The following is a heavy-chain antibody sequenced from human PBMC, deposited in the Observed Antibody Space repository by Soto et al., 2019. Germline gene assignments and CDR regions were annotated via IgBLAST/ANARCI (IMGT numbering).Heavy chain of an antibody. D-gene: IGHD5-12*01. Sequence: QVQLQESGPGLVKPSETLSLTCTVSGGSISSYYWRWIRQPPGKGLEWIGYIYYSGSTNYNPSLKSRVTISVDTSKNQFSLKLSSVTAADTAVYYCARGNIVATIFWFDPWGQGTLVTVSS. V-gene: IGHV4-59*01. CDR3: ARGNIVATIFWFDP. CDR1: GGSISSYY. CDR2: IYYSGST. J-gene: IGHJ5*02.